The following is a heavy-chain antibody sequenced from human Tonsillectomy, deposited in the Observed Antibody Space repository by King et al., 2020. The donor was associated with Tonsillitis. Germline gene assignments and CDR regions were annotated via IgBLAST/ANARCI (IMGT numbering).Heavy chain of an antibody. Sequence: VQLVESGAEVKKPGSSVKVSCKASGGTFSTYAISWVRQAPGHGLAWMGGFIPVFGTSNYAQKFQGRVTITTDESSSTAYMELSSLRSEDTAVYYCERGIVATIRGYYFDYWGQGTLVTVSS. CDR3: ERGIVATIRGYYFDY. CDR2: FIPVFGTS. D-gene: IGHD5-12*01. CDR1: GGTFSTYA. J-gene: IGHJ4*02. V-gene: IGHV1-69*01.